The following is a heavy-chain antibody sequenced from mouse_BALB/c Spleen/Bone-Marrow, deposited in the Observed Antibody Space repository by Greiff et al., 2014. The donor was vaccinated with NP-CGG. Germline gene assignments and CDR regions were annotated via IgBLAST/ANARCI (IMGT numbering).Heavy chain of an antibody. V-gene: IGHV5-12*02. J-gene: IGHJ4*01. CDR3: ARRGWYYAMDY. Sequence: EVKLVESGGGLVQPGGSLKLSCATSGFTFSDYYMYWVRQTPEKRLEWVAYISNGGGSTYYPDTVKGRFTISRDNAKNTLYLQMSRLKSEGTAMYYCARRGWYYAMDYWGQGTSVTVSS. D-gene: IGHD2-3*01. CDR1: GFTFSDYY. CDR2: ISNGGGST.